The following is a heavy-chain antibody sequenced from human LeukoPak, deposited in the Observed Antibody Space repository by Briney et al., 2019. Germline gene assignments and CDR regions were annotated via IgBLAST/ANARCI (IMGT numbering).Heavy chain of an antibody. D-gene: IGHD3/OR15-3a*01. Sequence: GASVKVSCKASGGTFSSYAISWVRQAPGQGLEWMGRIIPILGIANYAQKFQGRVTITADKSTSTAYMELRSLRSDDTAVYYCARGDSQNWFDPWGQGTLVTVSS. V-gene: IGHV1-69*04. CDR3: ARGDSQNWFDP. J-gene: IGHJ5*02. CDR2: IIPILGIA. CDR1: GGTFSSYA.